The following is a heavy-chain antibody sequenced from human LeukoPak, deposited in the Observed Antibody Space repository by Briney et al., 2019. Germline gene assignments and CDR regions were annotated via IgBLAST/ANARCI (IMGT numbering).Heavy chain of an antibody. Sequence: PGGSLRLSCAASGFTFSSYAMSWVRQAPGKGLEWVSAISGSGGSTYYADSVKGRFTISRDNAKNSLYLQMNSLRAEDTAVYYCARDGGYSGYDADCWGQGTLVTVSS. CDR2: ISGSGGST. J-gene: IGHJ4*02. CDR3: ARDGGYSGYDADC. CDR1: GFTFSSYA. D-gene: IGHD5-12*01. V-gene: IGHV3-23*01.